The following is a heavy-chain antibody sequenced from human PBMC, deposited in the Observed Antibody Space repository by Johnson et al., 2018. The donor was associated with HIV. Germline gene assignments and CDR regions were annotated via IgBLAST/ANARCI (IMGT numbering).Heavy chain of an antibody. J-gene: IGHJ3*02. CDR2: IRYDGSNK. V-gene: IGHV3-30*02. CDR1: GFTFSSYG. CDR3: ARGFGNSGYYYGRFGAFDI. Sequence: QMQLVESGGGVVQPGGSLRLSCAASGFTFSSYGMHWVRQAPGKGLEWVAFIRYDGSNKYYADSVKGRFTISRDNAKNSLYLQMNSLRAEDTALYYCARGFGNSGYYYGRFGAFDIWGQGTMVTVSS. D-gene: IGHD3-22*01.